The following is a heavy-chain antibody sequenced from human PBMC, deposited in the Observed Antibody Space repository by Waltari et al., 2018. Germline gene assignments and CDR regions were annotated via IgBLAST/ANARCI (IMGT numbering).Heavy chain of an antibody. V-gene: IGHV3-9*01. Sequence: EVQLVESGGGLVQPGRSLRLSCAASGFTFDDYAMHWVRQAPGKGLEWVSGISWNSGTIDYADSVKGRFTISRDNAKNFLYLQLSSLRAEDTAFYYCVKDSQGYCSSAGCFEGRYFDYWGQGTLVTVSS. CDR3: VKDSQGYCSSAGCFEGRYFDY. J-gene: IGHJ4*02. D-gene: IGHD2-2*01. CDR2: ISWNSGTI. CDR1: GFTFDDYA.